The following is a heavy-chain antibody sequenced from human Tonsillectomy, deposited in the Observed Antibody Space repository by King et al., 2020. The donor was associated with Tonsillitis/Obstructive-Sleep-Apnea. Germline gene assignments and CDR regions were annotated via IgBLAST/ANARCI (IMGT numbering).Heavy chain of an antibody. CDR2: ISHDGSKK. Sequence: QVQLVESGGGVVQPGRSLRLSCAASGFTFSSYAMHWVRQAPGKGLEWVSVISHDGSKKYYADSVKGRFTISRDNSKNTLYLQMNSLRAEDTAVYYCARGPPLDGSGWYGHYYHMDVWGKGTTVTVSS. D-gene: IGHD6-19*01. J-gene: IGHJ6*03. V-gene: IGHV3-30*04. CDR3: ARGPPLDGSGWYGHYYHMDV. CDR1: GFTFSSYA.